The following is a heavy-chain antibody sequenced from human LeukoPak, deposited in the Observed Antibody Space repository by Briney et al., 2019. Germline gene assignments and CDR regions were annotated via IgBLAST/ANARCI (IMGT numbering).Heavy chain of an antibody. V-gene: IGHV4-59*12. CDR1: GGSISSYY. D-gene: IGHD4-17*01. CDR3: ARNHGDYGLDY. Sequence: SETLSLTCTVSGGSISSYYWSWIRQPPGKGLEWIGYIYYSGSTNYNPSLKSRVTISVDTSKNQFSLKLSSVTAADTAVYYCARNHGDYGLDYWGQGTLVTVSS. CDR2: IYYSGST. J-gene: IGHJ4*02.